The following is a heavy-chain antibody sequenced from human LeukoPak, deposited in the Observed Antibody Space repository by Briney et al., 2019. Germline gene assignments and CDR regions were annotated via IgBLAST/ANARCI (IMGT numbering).Heavy chain of an antibody. J-gene: IGHJ6*03. Sequence: PSETLSLTCTVSGGSISSGSYYWSWIRQPAGKGLEWIGRIYTSGSTNYNPSLKSRVTISVDTSKNQFSLKLSSVTAADTAVYYCARSNGFRHYYYYMDVWGKGTTVTVSS. CDR2: IYTSGST. CDR3: ARSNGFRHYYYYMDV. CDR1: GGSISSGSYY. V-gene: IGHV4-61*02. D-gene: IGHD2-8*01.